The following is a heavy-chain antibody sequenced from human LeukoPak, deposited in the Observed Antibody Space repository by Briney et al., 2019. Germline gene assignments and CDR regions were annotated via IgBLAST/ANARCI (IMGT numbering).Heavy chain of an antibody. CDR2: ISSSSYI. J-gene: IGHJ4*02. Sequence: PGGSLRLSCAASGFTFSTNSMNWVRQAPGKGLEWVSSISSSSYIYYADSVKGRFTISRDNTKNSLYLQMNSLRAEDTALYYCARLRTTGTFDYWGQGTLVTVSS. V-gene: IGHV3-21*01. D-gene: IGHD1-1*01. CDR1: GFTFSTNS. CDR3: ARLRTTGTFDY.